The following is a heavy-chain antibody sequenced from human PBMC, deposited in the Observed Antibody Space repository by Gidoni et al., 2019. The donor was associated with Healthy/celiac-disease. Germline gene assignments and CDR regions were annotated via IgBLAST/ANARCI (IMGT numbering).Heavy chain of an antibody. CDR1: GGSFSGYY. D-gene: IGHD3-3*01. CDR3: ARRRTIFGVVVDY. CDR2: INHSGST. V-gene: IGHV4-34*01. Sequence: QVQLQQWGAGLLKPSETLSLTCAVYGGSFSGYYWSWIRQPPGKGLEWIGEINHSGSTNYNPSLKSRVTISVDTSKNQFSLKLSSVTAADTAVYYCARRRTIFGVVVDYWGQGTLVTVSS. J-gene: IGHJ4*02.